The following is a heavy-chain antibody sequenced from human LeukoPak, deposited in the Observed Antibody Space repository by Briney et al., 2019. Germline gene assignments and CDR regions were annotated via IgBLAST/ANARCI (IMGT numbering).Heavy chain of an antibody. V-gene: IGHV4-4*07. CDR2: IYTSGST. D-gene: IGHD6-13*01. CDR1: GGSISSYY. CDR3: ARNTIIAAAGTTIWFDP. J-gene: IGHJ5*02. Sequence: PSETLSLTCTVSGGSISSYYWSWIRQPAGKGLEWIGRIYTSGSTNYDPSLKSRVTMSVDTSKNQFSLKLSSATAADTAVYYCARNTIIAAAGTTIWFDPWGQGTLVTVSS.